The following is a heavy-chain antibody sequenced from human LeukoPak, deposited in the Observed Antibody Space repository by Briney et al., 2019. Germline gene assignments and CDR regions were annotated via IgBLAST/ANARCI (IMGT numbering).Heavy chain of an antibody. V-gene: IGHV4-59*01. CDR3: ARVFSYYYGMDV. Sequence: SETLSLTCTVSGGPISSYYWSWIRQPPGKGLEWIGYIYYSGSTNYNPSLKSRVTISVDTSKNQFSLKLSSVTAADTAVYYCARVFSYYYGMDVWGQGTTVTVSS. J-gene: IGHJ6*02. CDR1: GGPISSYY. CDR2: IYYSGST.